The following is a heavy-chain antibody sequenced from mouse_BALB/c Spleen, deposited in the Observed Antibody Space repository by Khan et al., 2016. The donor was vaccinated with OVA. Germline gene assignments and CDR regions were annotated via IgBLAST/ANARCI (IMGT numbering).Heavy chain of an antibody. D-gene: IGHD2-14*01. CDR1: GYVFSSYW. CDR2: IYPGDGDT. CDR3: ARSGYDFFAY. V-gene: IGHV1-80*01. Sequence: QVQLQQSGAELVRPGSSVKISCKASGYVFSSYWMNWVKQRPRQGLEWIGQIYPGDGDTKYNGKFKGKVTLTADKSSSTAYMQISSLTSEDSAVXFCARSGYDFFAYWGQGTLVTVSA. J-gene: IGHJ3*01.